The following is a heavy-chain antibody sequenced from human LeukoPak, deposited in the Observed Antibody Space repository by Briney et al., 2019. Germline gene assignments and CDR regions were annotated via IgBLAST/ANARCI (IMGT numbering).Heavy chain of an antibody. CDR3: ARPIVVDLTRFDY. CDR1: GGSFSGYY. V-gene: IGHV4-34*01. J-gene: IGHJ4*02. Sequence: PSETLSLTCAAYGGSFSGYYWSWIRQPPGKGLEWIGEINHSGSTNYNPSLKSRVTISLDTSKNQSSLKLSSVTAADTAVYYCARPIVVDLTRFDYWGQGTLVTVSS. D-gene: IGHD2-2*01. CDR2: INHSGST.